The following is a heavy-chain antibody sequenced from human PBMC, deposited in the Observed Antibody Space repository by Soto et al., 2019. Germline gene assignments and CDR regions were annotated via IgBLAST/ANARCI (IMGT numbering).Heavy chain of an antibody. CDR2: INHSEST. CDR3: GRGGTDSSSFDYYYYYMDV. J-gene: IGHJ6*03. V-gene: IGHV4-34*01. CDR1: GGPFSGYY. D-gene: IGHD6-6*01. Sequence: PSETLSLTCAVYGGPFSGYYWSWIRQPPGKGLEWIGEINHSESTNYNPSLKSRVTISVDTSKNQFSLKLSSVTAADTAVYYCGRGGTDSSSFDYYYYYMDVWGKGTTVTVSS.